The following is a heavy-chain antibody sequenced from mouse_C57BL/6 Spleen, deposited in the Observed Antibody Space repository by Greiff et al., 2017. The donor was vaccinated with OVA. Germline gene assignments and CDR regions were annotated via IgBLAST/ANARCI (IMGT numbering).Heavy chain of an antibody. J-gene: IGHJ2*01. CDR3: AREAYYVNYADY. CDR1: GYAFSSYW. Sequence: QVQLQQSGAELVKPGASVKISCKASGYAFSSYWMNWVKQRPGKGLEWIGQIYPGDGDTNYNGKFKGKATLTADKSSSTAYMQLSSLTSEDSAVYFCAREAYYVNYADYWGQGTTLTVSS. CDR2: IYPGDGDT. D-gene: IGHD2-10*01. V-gene: IGHV1-80*01.